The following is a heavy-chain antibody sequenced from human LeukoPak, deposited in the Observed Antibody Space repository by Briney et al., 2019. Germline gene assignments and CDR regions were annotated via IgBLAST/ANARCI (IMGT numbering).Heavy chain of an antibody. CDR1: GYTFSTYW. D-gene: IGHD3-22*01. V-gene: IGHV5-51*01. Sequence: GESLKISCEGSGYTFSTYWIGWVRQMPGKGLEWMGIIYPGDSNTRYSPSFQGQVTISADKSISTAYLQWSSLKASGTAMYYCARSSSGPNIYSYMDVWGKGTTVTVSS. CDR3: ARSSSGPNIYSYMDV. CDR2: IYPGDSNT. J-gene: IGHJ6*03.